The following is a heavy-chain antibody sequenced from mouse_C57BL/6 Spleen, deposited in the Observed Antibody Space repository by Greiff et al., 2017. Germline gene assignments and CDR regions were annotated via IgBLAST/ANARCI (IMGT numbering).Heavy chain of an antibody. D-gene: IGHD1-1*01. CDR1: GFNIKNTY. CDR3: ASSTVISTVAMGY. CDR2: IDPANGNT. J-gene: IGHJ4*01. Sequence: LLQSVAELVRPGASVKLSCTASGFNIKNTYMHWVKQRPEQGLEWIGRIDPANGNTKYAPKFQGKATITADTSSNTAYLQLSSLTSEDTAIYSCASSTVISTVAMGYWGQGTSVTVSS. V-gene: IGHV14-3*01.